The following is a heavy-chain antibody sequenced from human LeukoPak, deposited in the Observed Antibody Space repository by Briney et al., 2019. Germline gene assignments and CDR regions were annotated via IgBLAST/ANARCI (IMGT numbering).Heavy chain of an antibody. D-gene: IGHD6-6*01. Sequence: PSETLSLTCTVSGSSISSYYWSWLRQPPGKGLEWIGYIYYSGSTNYNPSLKSRVTISVDTSKNQFSLKLSSVTAADTAVYYCARERIPYSSSPGAFDIWGQGTMVTVSS. CDR3: ARERIPYSSSPGAFDI. CDR1: GSSISSYY. J-gene: IGHJ3*02. V-gene: IGHV4-59*01. CDR2: IYYSGST.